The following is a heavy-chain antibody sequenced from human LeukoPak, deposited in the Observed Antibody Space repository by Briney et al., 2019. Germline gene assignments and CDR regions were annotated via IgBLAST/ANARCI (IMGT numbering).Heavy chain of an antibody. V-gene: IGHV3-48*03. CDR3: AKDSPSRTATTEVPVDY. J-gene: IGHJ4*02. Sequence: GGSLRLSCAASGFTFSSYEMNWVRQAPGKGLEWVSHISNSGGSIYYADSVKGRFTISRDNAKNSLYLQMNSLRAEDTAVYYCAKDSPSRTATTEVPVDYWGQGTLVTVSS. D-gene: IGHD1/OR15-1a*01. CDR1: GFTFSSYE. CDR2: ISNSGGSI.